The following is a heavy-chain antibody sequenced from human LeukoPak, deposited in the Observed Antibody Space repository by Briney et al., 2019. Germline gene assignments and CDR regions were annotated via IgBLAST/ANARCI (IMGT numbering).Heavy chain of an antibody. CDR2: INTDGSST. V-gene: IGHV3-74*01. CDR1: GFTFSSFW. J-gene: IGHJ4*02. Sequence: GGSLRLSCAASGFTFSSFWMHWVRQAPGKGLVWVSRINTDGSSTTYADSVKGRFTISRDNTKNTLYLQVNSLRDEDTAVYYCARGWSLAGSPDYWGQGTLVTVSS. D-gene: IGHD6-6*01. CDR3: ARGWSLAGSPDY.